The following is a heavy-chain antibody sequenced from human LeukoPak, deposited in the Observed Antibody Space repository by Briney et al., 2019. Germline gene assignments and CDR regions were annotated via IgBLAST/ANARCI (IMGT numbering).Heavy chain of an antibody. J-gene: IGHJ5*01. D-gene: IGHD1-26*01. CDR3: ATEKDLLLDS. CDR2: FDPGDDET. CDR1: GYSLSELS. Sequence: ASVKVSCKVSGYSLSELSTHWVRQAPGQGLEWMGGFDPGDDETIYAQKFQGRVTMTEDTSADTAYLELSSLRSEDTAVYFCATEKDLLLDSWGQGTPVTVSS. V-gene: IGHV1-24*01.